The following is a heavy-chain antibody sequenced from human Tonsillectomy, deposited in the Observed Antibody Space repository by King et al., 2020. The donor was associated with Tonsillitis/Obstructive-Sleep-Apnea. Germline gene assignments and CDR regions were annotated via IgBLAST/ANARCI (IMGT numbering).Heavy chain of an antibody. D-gene: IGHD3-9*01. CDR2: ISSSSSYT. Sequence: VQLVESGGGLVKPGGSLRLSCAASGFTFSDYYMSWIRQAPGKGLEWVSYISSSSSYTNYAVSVKGRFTISRDNAKNSLYLQMNSLRAEDTAVYYCATEHYDILTGYYNWFDPWGQGTLVTVSS. CDR3: ATEHYDILTGYYNWFDP. J-gene: IGHJ5*02. CDR1: GFTFSDYY. V-gene: IGHV3-11*05.